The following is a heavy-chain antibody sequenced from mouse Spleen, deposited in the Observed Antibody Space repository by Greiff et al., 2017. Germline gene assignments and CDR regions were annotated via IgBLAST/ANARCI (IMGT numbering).Heavy chain of an antibody. J-gene: IGHJ2*01. CDR3: ARRNWAFDY. CDR1: GFTFSDYY. V-gene: IGHV5-12*02. D-gene: IGHD4-1*01. CDR2: ISNGGGST. Sequence: EVQRVESGGGLVQPGGSLKLSCATSGFTFSDYYMYWVRQTPEKRLEWVAYISNGGGSTYYPDTVKGRFTISRDNAKNTLYLQMSRLKSEDTAMYYCARRNWAFDYWGQGTTLTVSS.